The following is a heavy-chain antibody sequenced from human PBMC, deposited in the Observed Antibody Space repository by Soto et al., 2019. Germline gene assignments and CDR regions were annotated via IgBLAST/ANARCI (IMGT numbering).Heavy chain of an antibody. CDR2: INHSGST. D-gene: IGHD1-1*01. V-gene: IGHV4-34*01. CDR3: ARDQITGLFDY. J-gene: IGHJ4*02. CDR1: GGSFSGYY. Sequence: QVQLQQWGAGLLKPSETLSLTCAVYGGSFSGYYWTWIRQPPGTGLEWIGEINHSGSTNYNRSLKSRVTISVDTSKNQFSLKLTSVTAADTAVYYCARDQITGLFDYWGQGTLVTVSS.